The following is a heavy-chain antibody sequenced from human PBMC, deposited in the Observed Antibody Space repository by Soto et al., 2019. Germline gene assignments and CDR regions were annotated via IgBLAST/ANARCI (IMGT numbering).Heavy chain of an antibody. CDR3: ARGLSSSATLRSYYYYGMDV. CDR2: IYWNDDK. V-gene: IGHV2-5*01. Sequence: QITLKESGPTLVKPTQTLTLTCTFSGFSLSTSGVGVGWIRQPPGKALEWLALIYWNDDKRYSPSLKSRLTITKATSKNQVVLTMTNMDPVDTATYYCARGLSSSATLRSYYYYGMDVWGQGTTVTVSS. J-gene: IGHJ6*02. D-gene: IGHD6-13*01. CDR1: GFSLSTSGVG.